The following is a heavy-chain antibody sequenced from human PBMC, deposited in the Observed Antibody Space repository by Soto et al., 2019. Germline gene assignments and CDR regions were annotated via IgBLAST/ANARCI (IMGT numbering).Heavy chain of an antibody. CDR1: GGSVSSGGYY. CDR3: ARSIIYDSSGSTDY. J-gene: IGHJ4*02. CDR2: IYYSGST. Sequence: QVQLQESGPGLVKLSETLSLTCTVSGGSVSSGGYYWTWIRQAPGKGLEWIGNIYYSGSTNYNPSLYSRGTIRVDTSKNQFSLKPSSVTAAHTAVYYCARSIIYDSSGSTDYWGQGILVTVSS. D-gene: IGHD3-22*01. V-gene: IGHV4-61*08.